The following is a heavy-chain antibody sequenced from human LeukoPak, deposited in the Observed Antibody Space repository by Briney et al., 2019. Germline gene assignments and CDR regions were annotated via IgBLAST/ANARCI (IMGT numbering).Heavy chain of an antibody. CDR2: ISGSGDKT. CDR1: GFSLSTYA. CDR3: AKDTTAWWYHRAYMNV. V-gene: IGHV3-23*01. D-gene: IGHD2-15*01. J-gene: IGHJ6*03. Sequence: GGSLRLSCAASGFSLSTYALSWVRQAPGGGLEWVAAISGSGDKTYHADSVKGRFTISKDNSENRLSLQMDSLSAEDTAVYFCAKDTTAWWYHRAYMNVWGKGTTVTVSS.